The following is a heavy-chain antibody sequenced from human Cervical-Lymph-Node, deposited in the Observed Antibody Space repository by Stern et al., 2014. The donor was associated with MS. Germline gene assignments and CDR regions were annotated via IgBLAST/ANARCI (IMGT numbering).Heavy chain of an antibody. CDR2: ISSSSSYI. Sequence: VQLVESGGGLVKPGGSLRLSCAASGFIFSSYSMNWVRQAPGKGLEWVSSISSSSSYIYYADSVKGRFTISRDNAKNSLYLQMNSLRAEDTAVYYCARDKDSGSYYLGEYYYYYGMDVWGQGTTVTVSS. CDR3: ARDKDSGSYYLGEYYYYYGMDV. CDR1: GFIFSSYS. D-gene: IGHD1-26*01. V-gene: IGHV3-21*01. J-gene: IGHJ6*02.